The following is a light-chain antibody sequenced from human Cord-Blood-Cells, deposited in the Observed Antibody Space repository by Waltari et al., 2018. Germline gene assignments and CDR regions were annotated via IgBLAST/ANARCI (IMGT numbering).Light chain of an antibody. CDR3: SSYTSSSTLV. CDR1: SSDVGGYNY. CDR2: DVS. Sequence: QSALTQPASVSGSPGQSITISCTATSSDVGGYNYVSWYQQHPGKAPKLMIYDVSNRPSGFSNRFSGSKSGNTASLTISGLQAEDEADYYCSSYTSSSTLVFGTGTKVTVL. V-gene: IGLV2-14*01. J-gene: IGLJ1*01.